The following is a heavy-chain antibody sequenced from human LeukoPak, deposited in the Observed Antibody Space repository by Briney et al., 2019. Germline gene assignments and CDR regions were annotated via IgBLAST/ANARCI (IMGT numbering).Heavy chain of an antibody. V-gene: IGHV4-59*01. CDR3: ARGRSSMVRGYYYYYMDA. CDR2: IYYSGST. Sequence: SETLSLTCTVSGGSISSYYWSWIRQPPGKGLEWIGYIYYSGSTNYNPSLKSRVTISVDTSKNQFSLKLSSVTAADTAVYYCARGRSSMVRGYYYYYMDAWGKGTTVTISS. J-gene: IGHJ6*03. CDR1: GGSISSYY. D-gene: IGHD3-10*01.